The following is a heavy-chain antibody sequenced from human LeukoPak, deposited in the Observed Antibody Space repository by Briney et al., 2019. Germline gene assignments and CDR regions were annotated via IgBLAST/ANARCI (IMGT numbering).Heavy chain of an antibody. J-gene: IGHJ4*02. CDR1: GDSISYYY. CDR2: IYYSGNT. V-gene: IGHV4-59*01. CDR3: ARVRGYSYDSSDFDY. Sequence: PSGTLSLTCTVSGDSISYYYWSWIRQPPGKGLEWIGKIYYSGNTNYNPSLKSRVTISVDTSKNQFSLKLSSVTAADTAVYYCARVRGYSYDSSDFDYWGQGTLVTVS. D-gene: IGHD5-18*01.